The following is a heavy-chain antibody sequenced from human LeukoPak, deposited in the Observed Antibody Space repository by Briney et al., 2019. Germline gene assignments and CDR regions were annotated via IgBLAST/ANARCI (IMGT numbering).Heavy chain of an antibody. Sequence: ASVKVSCKASGYTFTDYHMHWVRQAPGQGLEWMGWISPKSGGTHYAQKFQGRVTMTRDTSITTVYMELSRLRSDDTALYYCAKVYSSSWSYMDVWGKGTTVTISS. CDR2: ISPKSGGT. D-gene: IGHD6-13*01. CDR1: GYTFTDYH. V-gene: IGHV1-2*02. CDR3: AKVYSSSWSYMDV. J-gene: IGHJ6*03.